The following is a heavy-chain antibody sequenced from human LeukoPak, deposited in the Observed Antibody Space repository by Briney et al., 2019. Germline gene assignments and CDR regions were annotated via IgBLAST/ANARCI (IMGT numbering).Heavy chain of an antibody. CDR2: FYQSGDT. Sequence: SETLSLTCTVSGGSISSSTSSWGWIRQPPGGGLEWIGNFYQSGDTYYNPSLKSRVSISVDTSKNQLSLRLNSVTAADTAVYYCARLGSRLNWFDPWGQGTLVTVSS. J-gene: IGHJ5*02. V-gene: IGHV4-39*07. CDR3: ARLGSRLNWFDP. D-gene: IGHD3-10*01. CDR1: GGSISSSTSS.